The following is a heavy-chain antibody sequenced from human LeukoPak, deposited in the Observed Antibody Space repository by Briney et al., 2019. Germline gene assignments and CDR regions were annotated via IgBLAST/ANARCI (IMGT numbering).Heavy chain of an antibody. D-gene: IGHD3-22*01. CDR3: ARDQFYYDSSGYIVAGMDV. Sequence: ASVKVSCKASGYTFTSYYMHWVRQAPAQGLEWMGIINPSGGSTSYAQKFQGRVTMTRDTSTSTVYMELSSLRSEDTAVYYCARDQFYYDSSGYIVAGMDVWGQGTTVTVSS. J-gene: IGHJ6*02. V-gene: IGHV1-46*01. CDR1: GYTFTSYY. CDR2: INPSGGST.